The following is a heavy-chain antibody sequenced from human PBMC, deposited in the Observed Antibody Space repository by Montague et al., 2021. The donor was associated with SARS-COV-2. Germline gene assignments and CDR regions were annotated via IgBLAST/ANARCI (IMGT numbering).Heavy chain of an antibody. CDR1: GGSFSGYY. J-gene: IGHJ5*02. Sequence: SETLSLTCAVYGGSFSGYYRSWIRQPPGKGLEWIGEINHGGSTNYNPSLKSRVTISVDTSKNQFSLKLSSVTAADTAVYYCARGPRITMIVVVITDIWFDPWGQGTLVTVSS. CDR3: ARGPRITMIVVVITDIWFDP. D-gene: IGHD3-22*01. V-gene: IGHV4-34*01. CDR2: INHGGST.